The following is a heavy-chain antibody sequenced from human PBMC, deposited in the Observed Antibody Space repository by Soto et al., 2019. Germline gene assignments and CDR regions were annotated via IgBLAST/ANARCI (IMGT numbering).Heavy chain of an antibody. CDR3: AREGGEDCSGGSCYPSNYGMDV. V-gene: IGHV1-46*01. D-gene: IGHD2-15*01. CDR2: INPSSGST. Sequence: QVQLVQSGAEVKKPGASVKVSCKASGYTFTSYYMHWVRQAPGQGLEWMGIINPSSGSTSYAQKFQGRVTMTRDTSTSTVYMELSSLRSEDTAVYYCAREGGEDCSGGSCYPSNYGMDVWGQGTTVTVSS. J-gene: IGHJ6*02. CDR1: GYTFTSYY.